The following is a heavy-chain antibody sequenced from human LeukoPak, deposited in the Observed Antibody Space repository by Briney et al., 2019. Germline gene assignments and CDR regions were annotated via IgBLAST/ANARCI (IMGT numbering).Heavy chain of an antibody. Sequence: SVKVSCKASGGTFSSYAISWVRQAPGQGLEWMGRIIPILGIANYAQKFQGRVTITADKSTSTAYMELSSLRSEDTAVYYCAKVGPEDYDFWSGYHEDYWGQGTLVTVSS. V-gene: IGHV1-69*04. CDR2: IIPILGIA. J-gene: IGHJ4*02. CDR3: AKVGPEDYDFWSGYHEDY. D-gene: IGHD3-3*01. CDR1: GGTFSSYA.